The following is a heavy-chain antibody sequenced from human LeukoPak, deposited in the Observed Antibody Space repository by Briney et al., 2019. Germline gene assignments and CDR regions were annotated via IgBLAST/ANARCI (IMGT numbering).Heavy chain of an antibody. CDR3: TTIAAAGTRKNHDY. Sequence: GGSLRLSCAASGFTFSGSAMHWVRQASGKGLEWAGRIRSKANSYATAYAASVKGRFTISRDDSKNTAYLQMNSLKTEDTAVYYCTTIAAAGTRKNHDYWGQGTLVTVSS. D-gene: IGHD6-13*01. J-gene: IGHJ4*02. V-gene: IGHV3-73*01. CDR1: GFTFSGSA. CDR2: IRSKANSYAT.